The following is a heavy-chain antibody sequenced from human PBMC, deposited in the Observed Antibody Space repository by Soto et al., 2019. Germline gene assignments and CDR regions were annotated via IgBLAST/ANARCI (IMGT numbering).Heavy chain of an antibody. D-gene: IGHD3-3*01. CDR1: GYTFTGYY. CDR2: INPNSGGT. J-gene: IGHJ4*02. CDR3: ARSISDFWSGPNAELDY. V-gene: IGHV1-2*04. Sequence: GASVKVSCKASGYTFTGYYMHWVRQAPGQGLEWMGWINPNSGGTNYAQKFQGWVTMTRDTSISTAYMELSRLRSDDTAVYYCARSISDFWSGPNAELDYWGQGTLVTVSS.